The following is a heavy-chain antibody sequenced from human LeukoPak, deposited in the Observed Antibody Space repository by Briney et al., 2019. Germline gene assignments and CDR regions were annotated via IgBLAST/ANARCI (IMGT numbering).Heavy chain of an antibody. CDR1: GFTFNTYW. V-gene: IGHV3-7*01. Sequence: TGGSLRLSCAASGFTFNTYWMAWVRQAPGRGLEGLTNVHPDGSQKYYVDSVKGRFTISKDNAKNSLYLKMDSLRTGETAVYYCARWDTHDYHHYYMDVWGKGTTVTVSS. D-gene: IGHD5-18*01. J-gene: IGHJ6*03. CDR2: VHPDGSQK. CDR3: ARWDTHDYHHYYMDV.